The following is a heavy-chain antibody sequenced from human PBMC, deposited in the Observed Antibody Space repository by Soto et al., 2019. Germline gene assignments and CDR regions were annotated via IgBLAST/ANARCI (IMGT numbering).Heavy chain of an antibody. CDR3: AKDSYNWKGVAYYFDY. V-gene: IGHV3-30*18. Sequence: PGGSLRLSCAASGFTFSSYGMHWVRQAPGKGLEWVAVISYDGSNKYYADSVKGRFTISRDNSKNTLYLQMNSLRAEDTAVYYCAKDSYNWKGVAYYFDYWGQGTLVTVSS. CDR1: GFTFSSYG. J-gene: IGHJ4*02. D-gene: IGHD1-1*01. CDR2: ISYDGSNK.